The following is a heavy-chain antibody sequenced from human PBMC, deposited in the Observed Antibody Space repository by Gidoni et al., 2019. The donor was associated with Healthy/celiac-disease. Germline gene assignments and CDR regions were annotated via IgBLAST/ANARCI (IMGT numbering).Heavy chain of an antibody. J-gene: IGHJ2*01. V-gene: IGHV3-23*01. CDR1: GFTFSSYA. Sequence: EVQLLESGGGLVQPGGSLRLSCAASGFTFSSYAMSWVRQAPGKGLEWVSAISGSGGSTYYADSVKGRFTISRDNSKNTLYLQMNSLRAEDTAVYYCAKDPVVYGDYSWYFDLWGRGTLVTVSS. CDR2: ISGSGGST. D-gene: IGHD4-17*01. CDR3: AKDPVVYGDYSWYFDL.